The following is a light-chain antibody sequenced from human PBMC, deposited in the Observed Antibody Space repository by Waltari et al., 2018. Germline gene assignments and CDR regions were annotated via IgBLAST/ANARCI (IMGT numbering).Light chain of an antibody. Sequence: QSVLTQPASVSGSPGQSITISCTGTSPDIGYYNLLSWYQQYPGKAPKVMIYQVNKRPSETSNRFSGSKSGNTASLTISGLQAEDEADYYCCSYADSRTWVFGGGTKLTVL. V-gene: IGLV2-23*02. CDR3: CSYADSRTWV. J-gene: IGLJ3*02. CDR1: SPDIGYYNL. CDR2: QVN.